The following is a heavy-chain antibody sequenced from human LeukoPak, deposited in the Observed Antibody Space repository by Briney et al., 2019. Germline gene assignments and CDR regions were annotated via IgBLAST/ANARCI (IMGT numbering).Heavy chain of an antibody. J-gene: IGHJ4*02. D-gene: IGHD5-24*01. V-gene: IGHV3-53*01. CDR1: GFTVSSKY. CDR3: ARDDGYSPYDY. Sequence: SGGSLRLSCAASGFTVSSKYMSWVRQAPGKXLXWVSVIYXDGNTYYADSVRGRFTISRXNSKNTLYLQMNSLRAEDTAVYYCARDDGYSPYDYWGQGTLVTVSS. CDR2: IYXDGNT.